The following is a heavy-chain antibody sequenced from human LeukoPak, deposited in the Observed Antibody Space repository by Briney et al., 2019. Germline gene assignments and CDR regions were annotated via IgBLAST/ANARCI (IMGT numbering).Heavy chain of an antibody. J-gene: IGHJ4*02. CDR1: GFTFSSYE. V-gene: IGHV3-48*03. CDR2: ISSSGSTI. Sequence: HPRGSLRLSCAASGFTFSSYEMNGVRQAPGQGLEWVSYISSSGSTIYYADSVKGRFTISRDNAKNSLYLQMNSLRAEDTAVYYCASRRPTYYYDSSGYRLFWGQGTLVTVSS. D-gene: IGHD3-22*01. CDR3: ASRRPTYYYDSSGYRLF.